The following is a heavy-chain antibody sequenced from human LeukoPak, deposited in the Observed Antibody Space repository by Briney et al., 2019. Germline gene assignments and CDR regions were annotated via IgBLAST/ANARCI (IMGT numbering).Heavy chain of an antibody. CDR2: IDEFGSVT. V-gene: IGHV3-74*01. CDR1: GFTFSSYW. D-gene: IGHD3-10*02. J-gene: IGHJ4*02. CDR3: VRDMFGGRDY. Sequence: QPGGSLRLSCAASGFTFSSYWMHWVRQVPGKGLAWVSRIDEFGSVTNSAESVQGRFSISRDNAKNALYLQMNSLRAEDTAVYYCVRDMFGGRDYWGQGTLVTVSS.